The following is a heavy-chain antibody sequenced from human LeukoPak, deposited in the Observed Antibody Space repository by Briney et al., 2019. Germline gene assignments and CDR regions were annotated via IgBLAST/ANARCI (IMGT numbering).Heavy chain of an antibody. D-gene: IGHD2-15*01. CDR1: GGSISSGSYY. V-gene: IGHV4-61*02. CDR3: ARDEYCSGGSCYSYAFDI. CDR2: IYTSGST. J-gene: IGHJ3*02. Sequence: PSETLSLTCTVSGGSISSGSYYWSWIRQPAGKGLEWIGRIYTSGSTNHNPSLKSRVTISVDTSKNQFSLKLSSVTAADTAVYYCARDEYCSGGSCYSYAFDIWGQGTMVTVSS.